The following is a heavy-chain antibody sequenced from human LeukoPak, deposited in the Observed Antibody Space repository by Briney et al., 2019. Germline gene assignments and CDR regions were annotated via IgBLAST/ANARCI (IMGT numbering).Heavy chain of an antibody. CDR2: IRSSSSYI. D-gene: IGHD6-13*01. Sequence: GGSLRLSCAASGFTFSSYSMNWVRQAPRTGLELVSSIRSSSSYIYYADSVKGRFTISRDNAKNSLYLQMNSLRAEDTAVYYCARDVAAGTFDYWGQGTLVTVSS. J-gene: IGHJ4*02. CDR1: GFTFSSYS. CDR3: ARDVAAGTFDY. V-gene: IGHV3-21*01.